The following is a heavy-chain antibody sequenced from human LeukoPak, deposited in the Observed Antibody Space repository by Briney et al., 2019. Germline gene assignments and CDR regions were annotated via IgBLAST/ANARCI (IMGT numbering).Heavy chain of an antibody. J-gene: IGHJ4*02. V-gene: IGHV5-51*01. Sequence: AGESLKISCKGSGYTFTSHWIGWVRQMPGKGLEWMGIIYPGDSDTRYSPSFQGQVTISADKSISTAYLQWSSLKASDTTMYYCARRSGQGGTYLFDYWGQGTLVTVSS. CDR3: ARRSGQGGTYLFDY. CDR1: GYTFTSHW. CDR2: IYPGDSDT. D-gene: IGHD1-26*01.